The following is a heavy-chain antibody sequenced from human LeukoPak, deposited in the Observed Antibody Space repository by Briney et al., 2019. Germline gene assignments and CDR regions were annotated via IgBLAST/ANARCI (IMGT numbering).Heavy chain of an antibody. D-gene: IGHD2-21*02. J-gene: IGHJ5*02. CDR3: ARWAAYCGGDCYS. V-gene: IGHV4-4*02. CDR2: IYHSGST. CDR1: GGSLSSSNW. Sequence: SGTLSLTCAVSGGSLSSSNWWSWVRQPPGKGLEWIGEIYHSGSTNYNPSLKSRVTISVDKSKNQFSLKLSSVTAADTAVYYCARWAAYCGGDCYSWGQGTLVTVSS.